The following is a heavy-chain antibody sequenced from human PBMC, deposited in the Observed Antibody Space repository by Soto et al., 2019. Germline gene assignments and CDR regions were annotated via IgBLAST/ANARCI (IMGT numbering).Heavy chain of an antibody. D-gene: IGHD1-26*01. CDR3: ATEYALHWFDP. J-gene: IGHJ5*02. V-gene: IGHV3-11*01. CDR2: ISSSGSTI. Sequence: WGALRLSCAASGFTFSDYYMSWIRQAPGKGLEWVSSISSSGSTIYYADSVKGRFTIARDNAKNSLYLQMNSLRAEDPALYYCATEYALHWFDPWGQGTLVTVSS. CDR1: GFTFSDYY.